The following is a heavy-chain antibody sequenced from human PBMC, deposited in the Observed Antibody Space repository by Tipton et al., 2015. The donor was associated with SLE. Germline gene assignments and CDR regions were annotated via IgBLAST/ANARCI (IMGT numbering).Heavy chain of an antibody. Sequence: TLSLTCTVSGGSISSYYWSWIRQPPGKGLEWIGYIYTSGSTNYHPSLKSRVTISVDTSKNQFSLKLSSVTAADTAVYYCARDGGSYHDAFDIWGQGTMVTVSS. CDR2: IYTSGST. D-gene: IGHD1-26*01. V-gene: IGHV4-4*08. CDR3: ARDGGSYHDAFDI. CDR1: GGSISSYY. J-gene: IGHJ3*02.